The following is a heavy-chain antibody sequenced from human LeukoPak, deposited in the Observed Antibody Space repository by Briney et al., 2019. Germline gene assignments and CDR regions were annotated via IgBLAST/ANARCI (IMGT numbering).Heavy chain of an antibody. CDR2: IYYTGST. CDR3: ARGTTVRRSVYYYYYAMDV. J-gene: IGHJ6*02. V-gene: IGHV4-59*08. Sequence: SETLSLTCTVSGGSISSYYWSWIRQPPGKGLECIGYIYYTGSTNYNPSLKSRVTIAVDTSKNQFSLKLTSVTAADTAVYYCARGTTVRRSVYYYYYAMDVWGQGTTVTVSS. D-gene: IGHD4-17*01. CDR1: GGSISSYY.